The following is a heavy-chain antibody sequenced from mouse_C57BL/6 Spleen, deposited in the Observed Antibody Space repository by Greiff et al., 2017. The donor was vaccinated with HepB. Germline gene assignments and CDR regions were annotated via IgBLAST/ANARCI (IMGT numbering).Heavy chain of an antibody. Sequence: QVQLKESGPELVKPGASVKISCKASGYAFSSSWMNWVKQRPGKGLEWIGRIYPGDGDTNYNGKFKGKATLTADKSSSTAYMQLSSLTSEDSAVYFCAIIYDGTTAYAMDYWGQGTSVTVSS. CDR2: IYPGDGDT. D-gene: IGHD2-3*01. CDR1: GYAFSSSW. V-gene: IGHV1-82*01. J-gene: IGHJ4*01. CDR3: AIIYDGTTAYAMDY.